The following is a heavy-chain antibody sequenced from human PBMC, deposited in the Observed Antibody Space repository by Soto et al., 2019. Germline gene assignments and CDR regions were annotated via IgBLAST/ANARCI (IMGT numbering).Heavy chain of an antibody. D-gene: IGHD1-26*01. Sequence: GASVKVSCKASGYTFTGYYMHWVRQAPGQGLEWMGWINPNSGGTNYAQKFQGWVTMTRDTSISTAYMELSRLRPDDTAVYYCAREGYSGSYNWFDPWGQGTLVTVSS. J-gene: IGHJ5*02. CDR3: AREGYSGSYNWFDP. V-gene: IGHV1-2*04. CDR1: GYTFTGYY. CDR2: INPNSGGT.